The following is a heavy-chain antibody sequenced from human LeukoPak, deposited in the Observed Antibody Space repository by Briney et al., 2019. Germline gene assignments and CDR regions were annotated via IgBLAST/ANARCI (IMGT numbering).Heavy chain of an antibody. CDR3: ARVRFGDLLVDY. CDR1: GFTFSSYW. D-gene: IGHD3-10*01. V-gene: IGHV3-74*01. CDR2: INSDGRST. J-gene: IGHJ4*02. Sequence: GGSLRLSCAASGFTFSSYWMHWVRQAPGKGLVWVSRINSDGRSTSYADSVKGRFTISRDNAKNTLYLQMNSLRAEDTAVYYCARVRFGDLLVDYWGQGTLVPVSS.